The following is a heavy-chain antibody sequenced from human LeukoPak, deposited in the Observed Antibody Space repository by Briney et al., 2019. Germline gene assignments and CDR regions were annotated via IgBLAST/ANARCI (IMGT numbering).Heavy chain of an antibody. V-gene: IGHV4-4*02. Sequence: SETLSLTCTVSGDSINSLDLWSWVRQPPGKGLEWIGEMYLSGTTHSNPSVKSRVTISIDKSKNQFFLNLSSVIAADTAVYYCAGLVGRYSSGLYYYYFDYWGQGTLVTVSS. D-gene: IGHD3-22*01. CDR3: AGLVGRYSSGLYYYYFDY. J-gene: IGHJ4*02. CDR2: MYLSGTT. CDR1: GDSINSLDL.